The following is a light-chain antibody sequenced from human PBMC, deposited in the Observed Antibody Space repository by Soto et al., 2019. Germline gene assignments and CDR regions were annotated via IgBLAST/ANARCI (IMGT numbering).Light chain of an antibody. Sequence: EIVMTQSPATLSLSPGERATLSCRASQSINSNLAWYQQKPGQAPRLLIYDASTSATAIPARFSGSGSGTEFTLTISSLQSEDFSVYYCQQYNGWPPRTFGQGTKVEIK. CDR2: DAS. CDR3: QQYNGWPPRT. CDR1: QSINSN. J-gene: IGKJ1*01. V-gene: IGKV3-15*01.